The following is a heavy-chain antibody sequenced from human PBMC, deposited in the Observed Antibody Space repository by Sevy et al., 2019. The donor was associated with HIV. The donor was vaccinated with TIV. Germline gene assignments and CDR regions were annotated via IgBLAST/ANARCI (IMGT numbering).Heavy chain of an antibody. Sequence: GGSLRLSCAASGFTFSSYIMNWVRQAPGKGLEWVSSISSSSSYIYYADSVKGRCTISRDNAKNSLYLHMNSLRVEDTAVYYCARGVGDFWSGYPDYWGQGTLVTVSS. V-gene: IGHV3-21*01. CDR2: ISSSSSYI. CDR1: GFTFSSYI. J-gene: IGHJ4*02. CDR3: ARGVGDFWSGYPDY. D-gene: IGHD3-3*01.